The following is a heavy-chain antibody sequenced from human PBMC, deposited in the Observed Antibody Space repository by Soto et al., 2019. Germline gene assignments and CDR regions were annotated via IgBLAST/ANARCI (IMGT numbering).Heavy chain of an antibody. CDR1: GGSISSGGYY. D-gene: IGHD2-8*01. V-gene: IGHV4-31*03. J-gene: IGHJ4*02. Sequence: SETLSLTCTVSGGSISSGGYYWSWIRQHPGKGLEWIGYIYYSGSTYYNPSLKSRVTISVDTSKNQFSLKLSSVTAADTAVYYCARVQGELMNPEHNFDYRGQGTLVTVSS. CDR2: IYYSGST. CDR3: ARVQGELMNPEHNFDY.